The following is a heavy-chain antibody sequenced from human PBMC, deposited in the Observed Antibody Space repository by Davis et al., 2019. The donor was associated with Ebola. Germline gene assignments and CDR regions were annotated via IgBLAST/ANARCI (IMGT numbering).Heavy chain of an antibody. CDR3: ARDRVGGYSHFDY. Sequence: PSETLSLTCTVSGGSISGYYWSWIRQPPGKGLEWIGYIYYSGSTNYNPSLKSRVTISVDTSKNQFSLKLSSVTAADTAVYYCARDRVGGYSHFDYWGQGTLVTVSS. J-gene: IGHJ4*02. CDR1: GGSISGYY. D-gene: IGHD5-18*01. CDR2: IYYSGST. V-gene: IGHV4-59*12.